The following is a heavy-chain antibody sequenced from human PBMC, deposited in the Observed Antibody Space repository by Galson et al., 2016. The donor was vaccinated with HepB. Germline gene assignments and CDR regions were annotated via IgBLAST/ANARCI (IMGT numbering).Heavy chain of an antibody. CDR2: TNPNSGVT. CDR3: GRGVAVVVVAPYVNWFDP. J-gene: IGHJ5*02. V-gene: IGHV1-2*06. D-gene: IGHD2-15*01. CDR1: GGTFTSYT. Sequence: SVKVSCKASGGTFTSYTFNWVRQAPGQGLEWMGRTNPNSGVTNYGQKFQGRVTMTRDTSIRTVNMKLSSLRSDDPAVYYCGRGVAVVVVAPYVNWFDPWGQGTLVAVSS.